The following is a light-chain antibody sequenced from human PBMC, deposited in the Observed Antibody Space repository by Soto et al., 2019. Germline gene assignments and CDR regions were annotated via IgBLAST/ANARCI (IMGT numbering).Light chain of an antibody. Sequence: QSALTQPASVSGSPGQSITISCTGTSSDIGAYDYVSWYQQYPGRVPKLLIHEVTNRPSGVSDRFSGSKSGNTASLTISGLQTEDEAEYYCSSHAGRSAFYVFGTGNK. J-gene: IGLJ1*01. CDR2: EVT. CDR1: SSDIGAYDY. CDR3: SSHAGRSAFYV. V-gene: IGLV2-14*01.